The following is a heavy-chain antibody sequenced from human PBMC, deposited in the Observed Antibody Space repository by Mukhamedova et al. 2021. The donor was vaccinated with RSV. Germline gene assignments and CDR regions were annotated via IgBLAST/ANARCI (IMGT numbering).Heavy chain of an antibody. Sequence: AEYMGGRFTISRDNAQNSVYLQMNSLRAGDTAVYYCAGVGDYCAGDPGGNYWGQGTRVTVSS. J-gene: IGHJ4*02. D-gene: IGHD2-21*02. V-gene: IGHV3-11*06. CDR3: AGVGDYCAGDPGGNY.